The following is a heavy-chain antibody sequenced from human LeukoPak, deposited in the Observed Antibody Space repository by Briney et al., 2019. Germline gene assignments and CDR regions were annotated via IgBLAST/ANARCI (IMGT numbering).Heavy chain of an antibody. D-gene: IGHD3-10*01. CDR1: GGSISNYY. Sequence: MPSETLSLTCTVSGGSISNYYWSWIRQPPGKGLEWIGYIYYSGSTDYNPSLRSRVTISLDTSKNQFSLILSSVTAADTAMYYCARFLYGSGNDYWGQGTLVTVSS. V-gene: IGHV4-59*01. CDR3: ARFLYGSGNDY. CDR2: IYYSGST. J-gene: IGHJ4*02.